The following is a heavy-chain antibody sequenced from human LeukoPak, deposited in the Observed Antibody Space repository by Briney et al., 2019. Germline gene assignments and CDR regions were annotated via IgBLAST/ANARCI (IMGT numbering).Heavy chain of an antibody. J-gene: IGHJ4*02. D-gene: IGHD3-22*01. CDR2: INPNSGGT. Sequence: AASVKVSCKASGYTFTSYYMHWVRQAPGQGLEWMGWINPNSGGTNYAQKFQGRVTMTRDTSISTAYMELSRLRSDDTAVYYCARVYYYDSSGYWGYFDYWGQGTLVTVSS. CDR3: ARVYYYDSSGYWGYFDY. V-gene: IGHV1-2*02. CDR1: GYTFTSYY.